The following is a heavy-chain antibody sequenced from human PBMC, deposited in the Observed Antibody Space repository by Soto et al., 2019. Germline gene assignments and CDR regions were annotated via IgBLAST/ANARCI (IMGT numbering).Heavy chain of an antibody. V-gene: IGHV4-39*01. Sequence: SETLSLTCTVSGGSISSSSYYWGWIRQPPGKGLEWIGSIYYSGSTYYNPSLKSRVTISVDTSKNQFSLKLSSVTAADTAVYYCARLCFVDYGSGSYYNDGNNWFDPWGQGTLVTVSS. CDR1: GGSISSSSYY. D-gene: IGHD3-10*01. CDR3: ARLCFVDYGSGSYYNDGNNWFDP. J-gene: IGHJ5*02. CDR2: IYYSGST.